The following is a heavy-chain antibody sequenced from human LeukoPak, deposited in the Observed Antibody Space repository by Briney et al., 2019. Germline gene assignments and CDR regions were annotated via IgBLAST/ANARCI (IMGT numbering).Heavy chain of an antibody. D-gene: IGHD2/OR15-2a*01. CDR2: IHHSRSP. CDR3: AREALSGVLNDY. V-gene: IGHV4-34*01. J-gene: IGHJ4*02. Sequence: XXPXXGLELISEIHHSRSPNYPPSLHRRVPLSVHTSKTQFSLKLSSLTAADTAVYYCAREALSGVLNDYWGQGTLVTVSS.